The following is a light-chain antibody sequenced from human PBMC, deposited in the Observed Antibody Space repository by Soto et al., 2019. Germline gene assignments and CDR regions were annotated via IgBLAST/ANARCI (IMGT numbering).Light chain of an antibody. CDR2: DNS. V-gene: IGLV1-40*01. J-gene: IGLJ3*02. CDR1: SSNIGAVYD. CDR3: QSYDNSLSIWV. Sequence: QSVLTQPPSVSGAPGQRVTISCTGSSSNIGAVYDVHWYQQLPGTAPKLLIYDNSNRPSGVPDRFSGSKSGTSASLAITGLQAEDEADYYCQSYDNSLSIWVFGGGTKVTVL.